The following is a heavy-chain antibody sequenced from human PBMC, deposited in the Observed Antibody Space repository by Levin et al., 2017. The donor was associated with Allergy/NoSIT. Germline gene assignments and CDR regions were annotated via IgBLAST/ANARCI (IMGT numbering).Heavy chain of an antibody. Sequence: TGGSLRLSCAASGFTFSTYWMHWVRQAPEKGLVWVSRINSDGSSTTYADSVKDRFTISRDNAKNTLFLQMNSLRAEDTAVYYCARVGPVGTAATGTQYFQHWGQGTLVTVSS. D-gene: IGHD6-13*01. CDR3: ARVGPVGTAATGTQYFQH. CDR1: GFTFSTYW. J-gene: IGHJ1*01. CDR2: INSDGSST. V-gene: IGHV3-74*01.